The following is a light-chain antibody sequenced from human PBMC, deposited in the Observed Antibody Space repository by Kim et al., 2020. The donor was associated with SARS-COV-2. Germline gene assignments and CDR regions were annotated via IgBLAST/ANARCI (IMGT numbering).Light chain of an antibody. Sequence: QSALTQPASVSGSPGQSITISCTGTSSDVGGYNYVSWYQQHPGKAPKLMIYDVSNRPSGVSNRFSGSKSGNTASLTISGLQAEDEADYYCNSYTSSSTRVCGGGTQLSVL. J-gene: IGLJ3*02. CDR1: SSDVGGYNY. CDR3: NSYTSSSTRV. CDR2: DVS. V-gene: IGLV2-14*03.